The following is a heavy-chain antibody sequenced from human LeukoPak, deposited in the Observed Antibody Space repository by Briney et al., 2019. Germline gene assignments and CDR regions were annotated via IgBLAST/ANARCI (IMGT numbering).Heavy chain of an antibody. CDR3: ATNRIFGVSWFDP. J-gene: IGHJ5*02. CDR2: IYYSGST. CDR1: GGSLSSSSNY. Sequence: SETLSLTCTVSGGSLSSSSNYWGWIRQPPGKGLEWHGSIYYSGSTYYNPSINSRVTISVDTSKNQSSLKLSSVTAADTAVYYCATNRIFGVSWFDPWGQGTLVTVSS. V-gene: IGHV4-39*01. D-gene: IGHD3-3*02.